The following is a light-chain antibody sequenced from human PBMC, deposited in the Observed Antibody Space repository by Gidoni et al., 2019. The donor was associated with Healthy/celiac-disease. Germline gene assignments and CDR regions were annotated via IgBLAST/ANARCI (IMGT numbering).Light chain of an antibody. CDR1: NIGSKS. J-gene: IGLJ2*01. CDR3: QVWDSSSDHVV. V-gene: IGLV3-21*02. Sequence: SYVLTQPPSVSVSPGQTARITRGGNNIGSKSVHGYQQKPGQAPVLVVYDDSDRPAGIPERFSGSNSGNTATLTISRVEAGDEADYYCQVWDSSSDHVVFGGGTKLTVL. CDR2: DDS.